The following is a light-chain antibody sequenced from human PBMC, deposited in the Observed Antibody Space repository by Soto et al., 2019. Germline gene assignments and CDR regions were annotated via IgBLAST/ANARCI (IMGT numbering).Light chain of an antibody. V-gene: IGKV2-28*01. J-gene: IGKJ5*01. CDR1: QRLLHSNGYNY. Sequence: DIVMTPSPLALPVTPGEPASISFRSSQRLLHSNGYNYLDWYLQQPGQSPQLLIYLGSNRASGGPDRFSGSGSGTDFTLTISRLEPEDFAVYYCQQYGSSPPITFGQGTRLEI. CDR3: QQYGSSPPIT. CDR2: LGS.